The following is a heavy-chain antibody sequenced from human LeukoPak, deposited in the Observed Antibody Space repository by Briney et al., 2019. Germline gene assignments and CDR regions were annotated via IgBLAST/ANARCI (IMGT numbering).Heavy chain of an antibody. Sequence: SETLSLTCAVYGGSFSGYYWSWIRQPPGKGLEWIGEINHSGSTSYNPSLKSRVTISVDTSKNQFSLKLSSVTAADTAVYYCARPLTTVDGSLDYWGQGTLVTVSS. D-gene: IGHD4-17*01. CDR3: ARPLTTVDGSLDY. J-gene: IGHJ4*02. CDR1: GGSFSGYY. V-gene: IGHV4-34*01. CDR2: INHSGST.